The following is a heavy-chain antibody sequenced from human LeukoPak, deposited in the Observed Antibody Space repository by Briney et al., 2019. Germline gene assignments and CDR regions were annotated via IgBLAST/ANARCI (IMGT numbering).Heavy chain of an antibody. Sequence: PSETLSLTCTVSGGSISSGYYWGWIRQPPGKGLEWIGSIYHSGSTYYNPSLKSRVTISVDTSKNQFSLKLSSVTAADTAVYYCAGRLYDAFDIWGQGTMVTVSS. CDR2: IYHSGST. J-gene: IGHJ3*02. CDR1: GGSISSGYY. CDR3: AGRLYDAFDI. V-gene: IGHV4-38-2*02.